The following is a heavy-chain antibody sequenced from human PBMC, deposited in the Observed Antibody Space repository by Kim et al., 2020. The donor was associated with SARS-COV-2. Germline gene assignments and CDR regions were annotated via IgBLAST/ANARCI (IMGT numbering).Heavy chain of an antibody. CDR3: ARDLFTILGDYGMDV. D-gene: IGHD2-8*02. Sequence: LSLTCAASGFTFSGSSMNWVRQAPGKGLEWVSYISSSSSTIYYADSVKGRFTISRDNAKNSLYLQMNSLRDEDTAVYYCARDLFTILGDYGMDVWCQ. CDR1: GFTFSGSS. CDR2: ISSSSSTI. V-gene: IGHV3-48*02. J-gene: IGHJ6*02.